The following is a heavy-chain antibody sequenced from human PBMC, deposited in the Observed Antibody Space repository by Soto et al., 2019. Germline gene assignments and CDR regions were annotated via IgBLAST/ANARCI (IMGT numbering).Heavy chain of an antibody. CDR3: ARGRGVTTEDYFDY. CDR1: GGSFSGYY. Sequence: SETLSLTCAVYGGSFSGYYWSWIRQPPGKGLEWIGEINHSGSTNYNPSLKSRVTISVDTSKNRFSLKLSSVTAADTAVYYCARGRGVTTEDYFDYWGQGTLVTVSS. J-gene: IGHJ4*02. CDR2: INHSGST. D-gene: IGHD4-17*01. V-gene: IGHV4-34*01.